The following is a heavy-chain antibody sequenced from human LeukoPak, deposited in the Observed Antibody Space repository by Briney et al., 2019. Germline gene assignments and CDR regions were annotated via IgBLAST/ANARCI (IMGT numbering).Heavy chain of an antibody. V-gene: IGHV4-59*01. CDR1: GGPSSGYS. D-gene: IGHD4-11*01. Sequence: PSETLSLTCTVSGGPSSGYSWSWVRQSPGKGLQGIAYIYYSGNTYYNPSLKSRVRISLDKSKNQFSLKLNSVTAADTAVYYCATLGTVYTNSFDHWGQGILVTVSS. J-gene: IGHJ5*02. CDR2: IYYSGNT. CDR3: ATLGTVYTNSFDH.